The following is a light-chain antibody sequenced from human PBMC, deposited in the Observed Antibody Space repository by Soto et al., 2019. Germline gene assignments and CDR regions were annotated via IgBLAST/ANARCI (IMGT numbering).Light chain of an antibody. CDR3: QKYHNAPRT. CDR2: AAS. CDR1: QGISND. Sequence: DIQMTQSPSSLSASVGDRVTITCRASQGISNDLAWYQQKPGKAPNLLIYAASTLQSGVPSRFSGSGSGTDFTLTITCLQPEDVATYYCQKYHNAPRTFGQVTKLEIK. V-gene: IGKV1-27*01. J-gene: IGKJ2*02.